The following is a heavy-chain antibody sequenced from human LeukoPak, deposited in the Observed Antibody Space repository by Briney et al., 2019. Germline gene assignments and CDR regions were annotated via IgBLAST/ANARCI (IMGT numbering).Heavy chain of an antibody. V-gene: IGHV3-30-3*01. CDR1: GFTFSSYA. CDR2: ISYDGSNK. CDR3: ARAYSRYDFWRGGNFDY. D-gene: IGHD3-3*01. J-gene: IGHJ4*02. Sequence: PGGSLRLSCAASGFTFSSYAMHWVRQAPGKGLEWVAVISYDGSNKYYADSVKGRFTISRDNSKNTLYLQMNSLRAEDTAVYYCARAYSRYDFWRGGNFDYWGQGTLVTVSS.